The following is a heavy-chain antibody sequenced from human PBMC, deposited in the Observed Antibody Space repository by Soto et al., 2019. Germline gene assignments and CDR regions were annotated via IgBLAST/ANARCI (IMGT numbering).Heavy chain of an antibody. CDR3: ARQTEAGVWSGYLGAFDI. CDR1: GGSISSYY. V-gene: IGHV4-59*08. J-gene: IGHJ3*02. D-gene: IGHD3-3*01. Sequence: SETLSLTCTVSGGSISSYYWSWIRQPPGKGLGWIGYIYYSGSTNYNPSLKSRVTISVDTSKNQFSLKLSSVTAADTAVYYCARQTEAGVWSGYLGAFDIWGQGTMVTVSS. CDR2: IYYSGST.